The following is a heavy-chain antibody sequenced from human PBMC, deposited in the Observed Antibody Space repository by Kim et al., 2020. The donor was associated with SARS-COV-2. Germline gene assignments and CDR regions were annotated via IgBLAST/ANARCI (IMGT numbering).Heavy chain of an antibody. Sequence: SETLSLTCTVSGGSISSSSYYWGWIRQPPGKGLEWSGSSYYSGSTYYNPSIKSRVTISVDTYKNQFSLKLSSVTAADTAVYYCARSLGAGPSTIFGVVIIPDAFDIWGQCKMVPVSS. CDR2: SYYSGST. J-gene: IGHJ3*02. D-gene: IGHD3-3*01. CDR1: GGSISSSSYY. V-gene: IGHV4-39*01. CDR3: ARSLGAGPSTIFGVVIIPDAFDI.